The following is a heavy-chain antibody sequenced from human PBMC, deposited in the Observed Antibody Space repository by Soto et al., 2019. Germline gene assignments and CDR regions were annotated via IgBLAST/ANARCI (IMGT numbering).Heavy chain of an antibody. D-gene: IGHD2-2*01. CDR3: ARDCSSTSCYAGRDAFDI. CDR2: IYSGGST. V-gene: IGHV3-66*01. Sequence: EVQLVESGGGLVQPGGSLRLSCAASGFTVSSNYMSWVRQAPGKGLEWVSVIYSGGSTYYADSVKGRFTISRDNSKNTLYLQMNSLRAEDTAMYYCARDCSSTSCYAGRDAFDIWGQGTMVTVSS. J-gene: IGHJ3*02. CDR1: GFTVSSNY.